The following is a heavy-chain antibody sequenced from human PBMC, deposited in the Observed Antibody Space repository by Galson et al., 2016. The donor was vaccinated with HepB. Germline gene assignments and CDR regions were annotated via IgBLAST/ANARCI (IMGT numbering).Heavy chain of an antibody. Sequence: SVKVSCKASGYTLTSYYMHWVRQAPGQGLEWIGTINPSGGGSTTYAQKFQGRVIVTRDTSTSTVYMDLSSLSSEDTAMYYCARAYNYACGYWGQGTLVTVSS. CDR2: INPSGGGST. CDR3: ARAYNYACGY. J-gene: IGHJ4*02. D-gene: IGHD3-10*01. V-gene: IGHV1-46*01. CDR1: GYTLTSYY.